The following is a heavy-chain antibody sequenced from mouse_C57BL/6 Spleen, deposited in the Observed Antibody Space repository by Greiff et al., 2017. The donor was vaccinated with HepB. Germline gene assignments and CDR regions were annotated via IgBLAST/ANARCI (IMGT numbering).Heavy chain of an antibody. CDR1: GYTFTDYN. Sequence: EVQLQQSGPELVKPGASVKIPCKASGYTFTDYNMDWVKQSHGKSLEWIGDINPNNGGTIYNQKFKGKATLTVYKSSSTAYMELRSLTSEDTAVYYCARRGDYGNYRYAMDYWGQGTSVTVSS. V-gene: IGHV1-18*01. D-gene: IGHD2-1*01. CDR2: INPNNGGT. J-gene: IGHJ4*01. CDR3: ARRGDYGNYRYAMDY.